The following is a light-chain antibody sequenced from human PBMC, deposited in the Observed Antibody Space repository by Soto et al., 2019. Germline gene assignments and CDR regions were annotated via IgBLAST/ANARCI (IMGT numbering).Light chain of an antibody. CDR2: EVS. Sequence: DIVMTQTPLSLSVTPGQPASISCKSSQSLLHSDGKTYLYWYLQRSGQPPQLLIHEVSNRFSGGPDRFSGGGSGTDFTPEISRVGAEDVGIYYCMQRIQLPRTFGQGTKVEIK. CDR3: MQRIQLPRT. J-gene: IGKJ1*01. CDR1: QSLLHSDGKTY. V-gene: IGKV2D-29*01.